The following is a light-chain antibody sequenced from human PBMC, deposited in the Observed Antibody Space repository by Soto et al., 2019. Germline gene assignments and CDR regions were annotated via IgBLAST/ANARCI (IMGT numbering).Light chain of an antibody. V-gene: IGKV4-1*01. Sequence: DIVMTQSPDSLAVSLGETATINCKSSRSVLYNSNNKNYFAWFQQKPGQPPRLLLSWASTRESGVPDRFSGSGSGTDFTLTISSLQAEDVAVYYCQQYYTTPRTFGQGTKLEIK. CDR3: QQYYTTPRT. J-gene: IGKJ2*01. CDR2: WAS. CDR1: RSVLYNSNNKNY.